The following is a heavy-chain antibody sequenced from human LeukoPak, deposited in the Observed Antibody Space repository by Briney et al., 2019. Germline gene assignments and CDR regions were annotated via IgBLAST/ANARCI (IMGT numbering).Heavy chain of an antibody. Sequence: ASVKVSCKASGGTSSSYAISWVRQAPGQGLEWMGWISAYNGNTNYAQKLQGRVTMTTDTSTSTAYMELRSLRSDDTAVYYCARAPDYYGDSGGYWGQGTLVTVSS. V-gene: IGHV1-18*01. CDR3: ARAPDYYGDSGGY. CDR1: GGTSSSYA. CDR2: ISAYNGNT. J-gene: IGHJ4*02. D-gene: IGHD4-17*01.